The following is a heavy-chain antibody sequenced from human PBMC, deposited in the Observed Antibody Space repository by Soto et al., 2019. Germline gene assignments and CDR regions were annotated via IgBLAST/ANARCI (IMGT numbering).Heavy chain of an antibody. D-gene: IGHD3-10*01. CDR1: GYNFINYG. J-gene: IGHJ4*02. V-gene: IGHV1-18*01. CDR2: IRVHNGNT. Sequence: ASVKVSCKASGYNFINYGITWVRQAPGQGLEWMGWIRVHNGNTNYAQNLQGRVTMTTDTSTSTAYMELRSLRSDDTAVYYCVRDLDGSGSYYTGYFGPGTLVTFSS. CDR3: VRDLDGSGSYYTGY.